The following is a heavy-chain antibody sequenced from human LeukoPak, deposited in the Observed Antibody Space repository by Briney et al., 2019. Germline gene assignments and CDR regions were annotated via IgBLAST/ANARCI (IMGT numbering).Heavy chain of an antibody. CDR2: ISWNSGSI. CDR3: AKARAVAGISYYFDY. V-gene: IGHV3-9*01. J-gene: IGHJ4*02. Sequence: PGRSLRLSCAASGFTFDDYAMHWVRQAPGKGLEWVSGISWNSGSIGYADSVKGRFTISRDNAKNSLYLQMNSLRAEDTALYYCAKARAVAGISYYFDYWGQGTLVTVSS. CDR1: GFTFDDYA. D-gene: IGHD6-19*01.